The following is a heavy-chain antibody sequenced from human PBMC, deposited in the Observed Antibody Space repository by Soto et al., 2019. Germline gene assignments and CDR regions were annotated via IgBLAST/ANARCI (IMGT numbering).Heavy chain of an antibody. Sequence: VKVSCKASGGTFSSYAISWVRQAPGQGLEWMGGIIPIFGTANYAQKFQDRVTITADESTSTAYMELSSLRSEDTAVYYCARLNDYYGSGSYSYYYYAMDVWGQGTTVTVSS. V-gene: IGHV1-69*01. CDR3: ARLNDYYGSGSYSYYYYAMDV. D-gene: IGHD3-10*01. CDR1: GGTFSSYA. J-gene: IGHJ6*02. CDR2: IIPIFGTA.